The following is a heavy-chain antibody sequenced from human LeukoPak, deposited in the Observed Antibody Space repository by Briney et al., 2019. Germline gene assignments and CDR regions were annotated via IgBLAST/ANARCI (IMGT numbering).Heavy chain of an antibody. CDR2: IYHSGST. CDR3: ACLPPYSSSSYYFDG. J-gene: IGHJ4*02. CDR1: GYFISSGYY. V-gene: IGHV4-38-2*01. D-gene: IGHD6-6*01. Sequence: PSETLSLTCAVSGYFISSGYYWGWIRQPPGKGLEWIGNIYHSGSTYYNPSLKSRVTISVDTSKNQFSLKLSSVTAADTSVDRGACLPPYSSSSYYFDGRGQTTLVTVSS.